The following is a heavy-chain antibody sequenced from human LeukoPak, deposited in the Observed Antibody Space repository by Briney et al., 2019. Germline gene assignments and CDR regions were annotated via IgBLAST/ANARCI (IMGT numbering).Heavy chain of an antibody. CDR1: GFTFSSYE. CDR2: ISSSGSTI. Sequence: GGSLRLSCAASGFTFSSYEMNWVRQAPGKGLEWVSYISSSGSTIYYADSVKGRFTISRDNAKNSLYLQMNSVRAEDTAVYYCARDFSNYFDYWGQGTLVTVSS. J-gene: IGHJ4*02. CDR3: ARDFSNYFDY. D-gene: IGHD3-3*02. V-gene: IGHV3-48*03.